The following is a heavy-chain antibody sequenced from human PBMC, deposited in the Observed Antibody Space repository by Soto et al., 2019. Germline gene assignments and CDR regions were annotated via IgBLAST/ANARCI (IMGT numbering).Heavy chain of an antibody. Sequence: QVQLVQSGPEVRKPGASVKVSCKASGYTFTTYGISWVRQAPGQGLEWMGWISGYNGHTKYAQKFQGRVTMTTDPSTSTVYMDLRSLRSDDTAVYYCAREGEMPYYYYGLDVWGQGTTVTVSS. CDR3: AREGEMPYYYYGLDV. D-gene: IGHD3-16*01. V-gene: IGHV1-18*01. CDR2: ISGYNGHT. CDR1: GYTFTTYG. J-gene: IGHJ6*02.